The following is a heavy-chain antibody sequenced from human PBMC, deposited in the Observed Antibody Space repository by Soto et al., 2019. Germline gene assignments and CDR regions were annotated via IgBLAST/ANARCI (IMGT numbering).Heavy chain of an antibody. CDR1: GGSISSSSYH. V-gene: IGHV4-39*07. CDR2: IYYSGSS. Sequence: PETLSLTCTVSGGSISSSSYHWGWIRQPPGKGLEWIGSIYYSGSSYYNPSLKSRVTISVDTSKNQFSLKLSSVTAADTAVYYCASSGRGRLSGYSYGWGQGTLVTVSS. J-gene: IGHJ4*02. CDR3: ASSGRGRLSGYSYG. D-gene: IGHD5-18*01.